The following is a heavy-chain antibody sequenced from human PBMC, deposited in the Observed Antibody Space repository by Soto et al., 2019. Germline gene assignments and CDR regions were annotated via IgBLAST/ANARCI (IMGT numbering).Heavy chain of an antibody. CDR1: GFSFSSYW. CDR2: IKQDGSEK. CDR3: ARIGKSYGDNFDQ. V-gene: IGHV3-7*01. Sequence: EVQLVESGGGLVQPGGSQRLSCAASGFSFSSYWMSWVRQAPGRGLEWVANIKQDGSEKHYVESVRGRFTISRDNAKNSLYLQMNSLSAEDTAVYYCARIGKSYGDNFDQWGQGTLVTVSS. D-gene: IGHD4-17*01. J-gene: IGHJ4*02.